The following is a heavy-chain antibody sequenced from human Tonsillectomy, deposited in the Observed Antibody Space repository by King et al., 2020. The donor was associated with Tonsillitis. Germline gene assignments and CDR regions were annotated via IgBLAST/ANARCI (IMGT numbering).Heavy chain of an antibody. D-gene: IGHD3-10*01. V-gene: IGHV1-3*01. CDR1: GYTFTFFT. CDR2: INPANGNT. J-gene: IGHJ4*02. CDR3: ARGLWFGESQYYFAY. Sequence: QLVQSGAEVKKPGASVKVSCKASGYTFTFFTIHWVRQAPGQSLEWMGWINPANGNTKYSQRFQGRVTITRDTSANTAYMELSSLRSEDTAVFYCARGLWFGESQYYFAYWGQGTLVTVSS.